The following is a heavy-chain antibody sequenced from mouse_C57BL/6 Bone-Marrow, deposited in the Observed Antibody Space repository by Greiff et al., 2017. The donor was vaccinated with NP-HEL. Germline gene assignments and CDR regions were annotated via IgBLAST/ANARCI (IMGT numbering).Heavy chain of an antibody. CDR3: TTVVAPGALDY. Sequence: VQLQQSGAELVRPGASVKLSCTASGFNIKDDYMHWVKQRPEQGLEWIGWIDPENGATEYASKFQGKATITADTSSNTAYLQLSSLTSEDTAVYYCTTVVAPGALDYWGQGTSVTVSS. CDR1: GFNIKDDY. J-gene: IGHJ4*01. D-gene: IGHD1-1*01. V-gene: IGHV14-4*01. CDR2: IDPENGAT.